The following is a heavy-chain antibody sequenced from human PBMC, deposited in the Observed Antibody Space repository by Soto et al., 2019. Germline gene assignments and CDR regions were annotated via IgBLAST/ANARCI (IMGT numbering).Heavy chain of an antibody. CDR1: GGSFSGYY. J-gene: IGHJ6*02. D-gene: IGHD3-10*01. CDR3: ARVSYYGSGFSISYYYYYGMDV. CDR2: INHSGST. V-gene: IGHV4-34*01. Sequence: SETLSLTXAVYGGSFSGYYWSWIRQPPGKGLEWIGEINHSGSTNYNPSLKSRVTISVDTSKNQFSLKLSSVTAADTAVYYCARVSYYGSGFSISYYYYYGMDVWGQGTTVTVSS.